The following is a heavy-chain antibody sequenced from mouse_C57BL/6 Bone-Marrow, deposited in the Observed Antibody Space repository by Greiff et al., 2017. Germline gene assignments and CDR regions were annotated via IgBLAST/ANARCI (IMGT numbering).Heavy chain of an antibody. CDR1: GYAFTNYL. J-gene: IGHJ2*01. Sequence: QVQLQQSGAELVRPGTSVKVSCKASGYAFTNYLIEWVKQRPGQGLEWIGVINPGSGGTNYNEKFKGKATLTADESSSTAYMQLSSLTSEDSAVYFCARSVTTVVYFDYWGQGTTLTVSS. CDR2: INPGSGGT. D-gene: IGHD1-1*01. CDR3: ARSVTTVVYFDY. V-gene: IGHV1-54*01.